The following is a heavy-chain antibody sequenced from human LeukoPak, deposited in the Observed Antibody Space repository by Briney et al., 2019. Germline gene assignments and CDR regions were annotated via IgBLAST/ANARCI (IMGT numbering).Heavy chain of an antibody. CDR2: ISSSSSYI. CDR1: GFTFSSYS. D-gene: IGHD6-13*01. J-gene: IGHJ4*02. Sequence: KSGGSLRLSCAASGFTFSSYSMNWVRQAPGKGLEWVLSISSSSSYIYYADSVKGRFTISRDNAKNSLYLQMNSLRAEDTAVYYCARKGSSWSFDYWGQGTLVTVSS. CDR3: ARKGSSWSFDY. V-gene: IGHV3-21*01.